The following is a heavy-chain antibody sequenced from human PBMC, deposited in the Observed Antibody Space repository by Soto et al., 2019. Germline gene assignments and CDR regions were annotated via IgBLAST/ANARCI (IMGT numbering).Heavy chain of an antibody. Sequence: GGSLRLSCAASGFTFSSYSMNWVRQAPGKGLEWVSSISSSSYIYYADSVKGRFAISRDNAKNSLYLQMNSLRAEDTAVYYCAREDSSSSEGMDAWGQGTTVTVSS. V-gene: IGHV3-21*01. CDR2: ISSSSYI. CDR3: AREDSSSSEGMDA. CDR1: GFTFSSYS. J-gene: IGHJ6*02. D-gene: IGHD6-6*01.